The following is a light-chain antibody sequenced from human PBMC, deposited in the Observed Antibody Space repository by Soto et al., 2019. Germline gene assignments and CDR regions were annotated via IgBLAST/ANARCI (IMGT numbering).Light chain of an antibody. J-gene: IGKJ4*01. CDR1: QGISSY. V-gene: IGKV1-9*01. CDR3: QQLNSFPRT. CDR2: AAS. Sequence: DIQLTQSPSFLSASVGDRVTITCRASQGISSYLAWNQQKPGKAPKLLIYAASTLQSGVPSTFSGSGSGTEFTLTISSLQPEDFATYYCQQLNSFPRTFGGGTKVEIK.